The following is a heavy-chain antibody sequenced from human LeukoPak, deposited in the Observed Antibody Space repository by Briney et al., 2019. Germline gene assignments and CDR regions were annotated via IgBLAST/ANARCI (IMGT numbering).Heavy chain of an antibody. V-gene: IGHV4-59*01. CDR2: IYYSGST. CDR1: GGSISSYY. CDR3: ARVGYYYDSSGPPYYYYYMDV. J-gene: IGHJ6*03. Sequence: SETLSLTCAVSGGSISSYYWSWIRQPPGKGLEWIGYIYYSGSTNYNPSLKSRVTISVDTSKNQFSLKLSSVTAADTAVYYCARVGYYYDSSGPPYYYYYMDVWGKGTTVTVSS. D-gene: IGHD3-22*01.